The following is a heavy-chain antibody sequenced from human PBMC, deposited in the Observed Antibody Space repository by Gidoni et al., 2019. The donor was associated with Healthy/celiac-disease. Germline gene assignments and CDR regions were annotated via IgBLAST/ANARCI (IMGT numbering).Heavy chain of an antibody. V-gene: IGHV4-4*02. J-gene: IGHJ4*02. Sequence: QVQLQESGPGLVKPSGTLSLTCAVSGGSIRSSNWWSWVRQPPGKGLEWIGEIYHSGSTNYNPSLKSRVTISVDKSKNQFSLKLSSVTAADTAVYYCARGGYCSSTSCYDGFSDYWGQGTLVTVSS. D-gene: IGHD2-2*01. CDR1: GGSIRSSNW. CDR3: ARGGYCSSTSCYDGFSDY. CDR2: IYHSGST.